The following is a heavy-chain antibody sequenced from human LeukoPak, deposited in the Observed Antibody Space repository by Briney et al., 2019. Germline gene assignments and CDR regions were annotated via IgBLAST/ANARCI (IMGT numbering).Heavy chain of an antibody. CDR3: ARDPYYYYYMDV. J-gene: IGHJ6*03. CDR2: ISSSSTI. V-gene: IGHV3-48*01. CDR1: EFTFSNYA. Sequence: GGSLRLSCAASEFTFSNYAMHWVRQAPGKGLEWVSYISSSSTIYYADSVKGRFTISRDNAKNSLYLQMNSLRAEDTAVYYCARDPYYYYYMDVRGKGTTVTVSS.